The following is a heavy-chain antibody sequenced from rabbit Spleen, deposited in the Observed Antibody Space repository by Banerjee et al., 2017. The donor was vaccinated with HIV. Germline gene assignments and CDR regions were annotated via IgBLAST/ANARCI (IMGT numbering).Heavy chain of an antibody. CDR3: ARDRGSGWGDAIDP. CDR2: IDTGSSGFT. D-gene: IGHD4-1*01. Sequence: QSLEESGGDLVKPGASLTLTCTASGVSFSSSSYMCWVRQAPGKGLEWIACIDTGSSGFTYFATWAKGRFTCSKTSSTTVTLQMTRLTAADTATYFCARDRGSGWGDAIDPWDPGTLVTVS. J-gene: IGHJ2*01. V-gene: IGHV1S40*01. CDR1: GVSFSSSSY.